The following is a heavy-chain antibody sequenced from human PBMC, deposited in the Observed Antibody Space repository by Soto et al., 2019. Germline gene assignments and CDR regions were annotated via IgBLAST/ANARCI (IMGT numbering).Heavy chain of an antibody. CDR1: GFTFTSSA. Sequence: ASVKVSCKASGFTFTSSAVQWVRQARGQRLEWIGWIVVGSGNTNYAQKFQERVTITRDMSTSTAYMGLSSLRSDDTAVYYCARRTVLMVYARPYYYGMDVWGQGTTVTVSS. CDR2: IVVGSGNT. CDR3: ARRTVLMVYARPYYYGMDV. D-gene: IGHD2-8*01. J-gene: IGHJ6*02. V-gene: IGHV1-58*01.